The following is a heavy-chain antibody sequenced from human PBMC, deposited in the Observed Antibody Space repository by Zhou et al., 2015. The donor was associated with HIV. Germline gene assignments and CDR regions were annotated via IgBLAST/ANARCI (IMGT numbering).Heavy chain of an antibody. V-gene: IGHV1-3*05. CDR1: GYTFTSYA. D-gene: IGHD4-17*01. CDR2: INAGNGNT. J-gene: IGHJ6*02. CDR3: ARSDYGDSSDYYYGMDV. Sequence: QVQLVQSGAEEKKPGASVKVSCKASGYTFTSYAMHWVRQAPGQRLEWMGWINAGNGNTKYSQKFQGRVTITRDTSASTAYMELSSLRSEDTAVYYCARSDYGDSSDYYYGMDVWGQGTTVTVSS.